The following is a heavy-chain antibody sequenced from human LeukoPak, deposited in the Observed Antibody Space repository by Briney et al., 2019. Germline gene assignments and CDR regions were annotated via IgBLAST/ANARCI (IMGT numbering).Heavy chain of an antibody. Sequence: GGSLRLSCAASGFTFSSYGMHWVRQAPGKGLEWVAVISYDGSNKYYADSVKGRFTISRDNSKNTLYLQMNSLRAEDTAVYYCAKGGWELLDYFDYWGQGTLVTVSS. CDR3: AKGGWELLDYFDY. J-gene: IGHJ4*02. V-gene: IGHV3-30*18. CDR2: ISYDGSNK. D-gene: IGHD1-26*01. CDR1: GFTFSSYG.